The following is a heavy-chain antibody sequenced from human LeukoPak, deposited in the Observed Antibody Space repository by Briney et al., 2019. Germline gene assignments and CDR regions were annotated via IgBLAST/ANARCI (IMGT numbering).Heavy chain of an antibody. Sequence: GASVKVSCKASGYTFTSYAMHWVRQAPGQRLEWMGWINAGNGNTKYSQKFQGRVTLARDTSASTAYMELSSLRPADTAVYYCAREANVRFDTLTGHSYYYYGMDVWGQGTTVIVSS. D-gene: IGHD3-9*01. CDR3: AREANVRFDTLTGHSYYYYGMDV. CDR1: GYTFTSYA. CDR2: INAGNGNT. J-gene: IGHJ6*02. V-gene: IGHV1-3*01.